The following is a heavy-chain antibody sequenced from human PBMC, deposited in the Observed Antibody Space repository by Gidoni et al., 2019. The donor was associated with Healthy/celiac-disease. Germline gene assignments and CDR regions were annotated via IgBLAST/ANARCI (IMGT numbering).Heavy chain of an antibody. Sequence: EVQLVESGGGLVKPGGSLRLSCAASGFTFSSDSMNWVRQAPGKGLEWVSSISSSSSYIYYADSVKGRFTISRDNAKNSLYLQMNSLRAEDTAVYYCARGAVVVPAATPSFDPWGQGTLVTVSS. J-gene: IGHJ5*02. CDR3: ARGAVVVPAATPSFDP. CDR2: ISSSSSYI. CDR1: GFTFSSDS. D-gene: IGHD2-2*01. V-gene: IGHV3-21*01.